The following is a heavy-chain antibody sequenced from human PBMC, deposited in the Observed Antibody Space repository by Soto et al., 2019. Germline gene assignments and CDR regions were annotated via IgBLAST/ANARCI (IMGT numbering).Heavy chain of an antibody. CDR2: IYSDGTT. Sequence: EVHLVESGGGLIQPGGSLTLSCAASGFAVSNTYMSWVRQAPGRGLEWVSFIYSDGTTCYADSVKGRFTISRDTSKDTLSLQMNSLRAEDTAVYYCARGCSGGSCYPALGAWGQGTLVTVSS. D-gene: IGHD2-15*01. CDR3: ARGCSGGSCYPALGA. V-gene: IGHV3-53*01. J-gene: IGHJ5*02. CDR1: GFAVSNTY.